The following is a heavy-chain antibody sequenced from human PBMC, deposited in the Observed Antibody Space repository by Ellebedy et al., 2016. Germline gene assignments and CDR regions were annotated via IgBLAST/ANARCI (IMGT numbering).Heavy chain of an antibody. Sequence: SETLSLXCTVSGDSISSGGYYWSWIRQPAGKGLEWIGRIYTSGSTNYNPSLKSRVTMSVDTSKNQFSLKLSSVTAADTAVYFCARGKPAAPFDYWGQGTLVTVSS. CDR1: GDSISSGGYY. J-gene: IGHJ4*02. V-gene: IGHV4-61*02. CDR2: IYTSGST. CDR3: ARGKPAAPFDY. D-gene: IGHD2-2*01.